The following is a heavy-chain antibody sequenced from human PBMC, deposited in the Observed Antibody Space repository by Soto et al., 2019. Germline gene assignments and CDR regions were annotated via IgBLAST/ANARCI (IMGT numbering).Heavy chain of an antibody. CDR1: GGSISSGDYY. D-gene: IGHD3-22*01. Sequence: SETLSLTCTVSGGSISSGDYYWSWIRQPPGKGLEWIGYIYYSGSTYYNPSLKSRVTISVDTSKNQFSLKLSSVTAADTAVYYCAGVTYDSSGYSPYYFDYWGQGTLVTVSS. CDR2: IYYSGST. V-gene: IGHV4-30-4*01. CDR3: AGVTYDSSGYSPYYFDY. J-gene: IGHJ4*02.